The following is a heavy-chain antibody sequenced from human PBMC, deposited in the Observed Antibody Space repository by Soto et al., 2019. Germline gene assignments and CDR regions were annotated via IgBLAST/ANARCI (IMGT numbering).Heavy chain of an antibody. J-gene: IGHJ6*02. V-gene: IGHV4-31*03. CDR1: GASISSGGYY. CDR2: IYYSGTT. CDR3: AASCVGCGGFTPYGMDV. Sequence: QVQLQESGPGLVKPSQTLSLTCSVSGASISSGGYYWNWIRQHPGKGLEGIGYIYYSGTTYYNPSLKSRVPISLSPSTNHFSLKLRSVTAAATAVYYCAASCVGCGGFTPYGMDVWVPGTTVTFSS. D-gene: IGHD2-21*01.